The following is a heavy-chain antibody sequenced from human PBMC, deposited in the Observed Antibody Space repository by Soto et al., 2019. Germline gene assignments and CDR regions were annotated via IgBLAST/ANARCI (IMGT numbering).Heavy chain of an antibody. Sequence: QVQLQESGPGLVKPSETLSLTCSVSGASISSYSWSWIRQPPGKGLEWIGYIHSSGNTNYSPSLNRRVSASVDTSKNHLSLKLSSVTAADTAVYYCARQGEYCSTTSCYGNDYWGQGTLVIVSS. CDR3: ARQGEYCSTTSCYGNDY. J-gene: IGHJ4*02. D-gene: IGHD2-2*01. V-gene: IGHV4-59*08. CDR2: IHSSGNT. CDR1: GASISSYS.